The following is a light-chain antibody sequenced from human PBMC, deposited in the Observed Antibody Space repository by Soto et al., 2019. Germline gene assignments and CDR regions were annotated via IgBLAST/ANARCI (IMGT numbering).Light chain of an antibody. CDR3: MQGVYWPPGRA. J-gene: IGKJ1*01. Sequence: DVVMTQSPLSLPVTLGQPASISCRSSRSLLYSDGNTYLNWFQQRPGQPPRRLIYKVSNRDSGVPDRFSGSGSHTDFTLKISMVEAEDVGVYYCMQGVYWPPGRAFGQGTKVEIK. V-gene: IGKV2-30*01. CDR2: KVS. CDR1: RSLLYSDGNTY.